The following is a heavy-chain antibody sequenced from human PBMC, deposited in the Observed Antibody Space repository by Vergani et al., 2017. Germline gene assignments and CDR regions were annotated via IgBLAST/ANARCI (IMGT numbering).Heavy chain of an antibody. CDR2: ISGSGGST. CDR3: ARDQEDIVVVVADPFDY. V-gene: IGHV3-23*04. CDR1: GFTFSSYA. Sequence: EVQLVESGGGLVQPGGSLRLSCAASGFTFSSYAMSWVRQAPGKGLEWVSAISGSGGSTYYADSVKGRFTISRDNAKNSLYLQMNSLRAEDTAVYYCARDQEDIVVVVADPFDYWGQGTLVTVSS. J-gene: IGHJ4*02. D-gene: IGHD2-15*01.